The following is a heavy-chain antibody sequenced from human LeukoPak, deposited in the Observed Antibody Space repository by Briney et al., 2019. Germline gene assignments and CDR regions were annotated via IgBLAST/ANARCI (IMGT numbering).Heavy chain of an antibody. CDR3: ARELRDGYNFRRYYFDD. CDR2: ISAYNGNT. V-gene: IGHV1-18*01. CDR1: GYTFTSYG. J-gene: IGHJ4*02. Sequence: GASVKVSCKASGYTFTSYGISWVRQAPGQGLEWMGWISAYNGNTNYAQKLQGRVTMTTDTSTSTAYMELRSLRSDDTAVYYCARELRDGYNFRRYYFDDWGQGNLVTVSS. D-gene: IGHD5-24*01.